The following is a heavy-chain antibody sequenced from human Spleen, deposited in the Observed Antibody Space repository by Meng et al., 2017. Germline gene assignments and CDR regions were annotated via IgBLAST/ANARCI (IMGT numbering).Heavy chain of an antibody. CDR3: ARGPTTMAHDFDY. Sequence: QGQLQQWGPGMLTPSGTLSRTCAVYGGSFSGYYWSWIRQPPGKGLEWIGEINHSGSTNYNPSLESRATISVDTSQNNLSLKLSSVTAADSAVYYCARGPTTMAHDFDYWGQGTLVTVSS. D-gene: IGHD4-11*01. CDR2: INHSGST. V-gene: IGHV4-34*01. CDR1: GGSFSGYY. J-gene: IGHJ4*02.